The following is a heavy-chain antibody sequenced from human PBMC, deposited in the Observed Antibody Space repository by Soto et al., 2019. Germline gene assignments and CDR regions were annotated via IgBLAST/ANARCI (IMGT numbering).Heavy chain of an antibody. D-gene: IGHD6-6*01. J-gene: IGHJ4*02. CDR1: GASLTTGNFY. CDR3: GTVRASWYIDY. Sequence: SETLSLTCTVSGASLTTGNFYWSWIRQPPGKGLEWIAYISYSGTPYYNPSLRSRLSASADTCKNQFSLELKYVTVADTAVYYCGTVRASWYIDYWGQGTLVTVSS. V-gene: IGHV4-30-4*01. CDR2: ISYSGTP.